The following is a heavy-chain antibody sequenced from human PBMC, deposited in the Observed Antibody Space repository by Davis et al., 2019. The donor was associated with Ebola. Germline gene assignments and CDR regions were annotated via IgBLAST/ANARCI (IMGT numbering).Heavy chain of an antibody. V-gene: IGHV1-69*13. CDR1: GGTFSSYA. CDR3: AVPAPGPPGGYYYMDV. D-gene: IGHD3-10*01. J-gene: IGHJ6*03. Sequence: SVKVSCKASGGTFSSYAISWVRQAPGQGLEWMGGIIPIFGTANYAQKFQGRVTITADESTSTAYMELSSLRSEDTAVYYCAVPAPGPPGGYYYMDVWGKGTTVTVSS. CDR2: IIPIFGTA.